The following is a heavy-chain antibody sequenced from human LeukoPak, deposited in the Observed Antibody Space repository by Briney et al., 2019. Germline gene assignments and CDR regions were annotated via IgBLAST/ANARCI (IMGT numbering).Heavy chain of an antibody. D-gene: IGHD6-13*01. CDR3: ARARGYSSSWYGDPFDI. Sequence: SETLSLTFAVSGGSISSGGYSWSWIRQPPGKGLEWIGYIYHSGSTYYNPSLKSRVTISVDRSKNQFSLKLSSVTAADTAVYYCARARGYSSSWYGDPFDIWGQGTMVTVSS. V-gene: IGHV4-30-2*01. J-gene: IGHJ3*02. CDR1: GGSISSGGYS. CDR2: IYHSGST.